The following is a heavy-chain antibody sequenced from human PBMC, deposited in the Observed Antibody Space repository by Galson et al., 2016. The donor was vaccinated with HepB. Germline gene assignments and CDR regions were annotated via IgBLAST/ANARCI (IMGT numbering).Heavy chain of an antibody. Sequence: SLRLSCAASGFTFNDYGMSWVRQVPGKGLEWVSRINWNGARTGYAGSVKGRFTISRDNAKNSLSLQMNSLRADDTALYHCARETHEEGAFDIWGQGTAVTVSA. J-gene: IGHJ3*02. V-gene: IGHV3-20*01. CDR3: ARETHEEGAFDI. CDR2: INWNGART. CDR1: GFTFNDYG.